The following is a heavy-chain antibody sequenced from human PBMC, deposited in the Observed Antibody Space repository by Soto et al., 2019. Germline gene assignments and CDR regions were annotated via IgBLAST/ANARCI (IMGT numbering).Heavy chain of an antibody. CDR2: IYYSGST. J-gene: IGHJ4*02. V-gene: IGHV4-30-4*01. Sequence: PSETLSLTCTVSGGSISSGDYYWSWIRQPPGKGLEWIGYIYYSGSTYYNPSLKSRVTISVDTSKNQFSLKLSSVTAADTAVYYCASKLIAVAGTDYFDYWGQGTLVTVSS. CDR1: GGSISSGDYY. CDR3: ASKLIAVAGTDYFDY. D-gene: IGHD6-19*01.